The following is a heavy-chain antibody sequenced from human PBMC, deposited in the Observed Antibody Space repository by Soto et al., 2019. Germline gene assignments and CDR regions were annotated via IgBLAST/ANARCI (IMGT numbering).Heavy chain of an antibody. V-gene: IGHV3-21*01. CDR1: GFTFSNYT. J-gene: IGHJ4*02. Sequence: EVLLVESGGGLVKPGGSLRLSCAASGFTFSNYTMNWVRQAPGKGLEWVSSISSLGTYIHYADSVKGRLTISRDNAKNTLYLQINSLRAADTAVYYCEKDSEGSAYPGDYWSQGTLVTVSS. CDR3: EKDSEGSAYPGDY. D-gene: IGHD3-3*01. CDR2: ISSLGTYI.